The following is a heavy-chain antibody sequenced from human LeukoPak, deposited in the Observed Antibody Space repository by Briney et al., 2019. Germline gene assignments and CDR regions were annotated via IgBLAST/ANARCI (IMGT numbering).Heavy chain of an antibody. CDR2: IYYSGST. CDR1: GGSISSSSYY. Sequence: PSETLSLTCTVSGGSISSSSYYWGWIRQPPGKGLEWIGSIYYSGSTYYNPSLKSRVTISVDTSKNQFSLKLSSVTAADTAVYYCARLHSTPYYYMDVWGKGTTVTISS. J-gene: IGHJ6*03. CDR3: ARLHSTPYYYMDV. V-gene: IGHV4-39*01.